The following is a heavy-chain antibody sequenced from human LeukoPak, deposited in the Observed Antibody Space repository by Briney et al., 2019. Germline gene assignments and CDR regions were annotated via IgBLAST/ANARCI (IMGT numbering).Heavy chain of an antibody. CDR2: ISYDASNK. D-gene: IGHD6-19*01. CDR3: ARGMWQWLVGIDY. J-gene: IGHJ4*02. V-gene: IGHV3-30*04. Sequence: GGSLRLSCAASGFIFSSYAMHWVRQAPGKGLEWVAIISYDASNKYYADSVKGRFTISRDNFKNTLYLQMNSLRTEDTAVYHCARGMWQWLVGIDYWGQGTLVTVSS. CDR1: GFIFSSYA.